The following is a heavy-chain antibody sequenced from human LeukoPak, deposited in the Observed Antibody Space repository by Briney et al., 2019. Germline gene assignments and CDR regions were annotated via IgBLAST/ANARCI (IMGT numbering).Heavy chain of an antibody. CDR1: GFTFSPYT. D-gene: IGHD6-6*01. CDR3: ARDSSVCEFDV. CDR2: INTGSTTI. V-gene: IGHV3-48*01. J-gene: IGHJ3*01. Sequence: GGSLRLSCAASGFTFSPYTMHWFRQPPGKGLEWVSYINTGSTTIYYADSVKGRFTISRDNVKNSVYLHLNSLRAEDTAVYYCARDSSVCEFDVWGQGTLVTVSS.